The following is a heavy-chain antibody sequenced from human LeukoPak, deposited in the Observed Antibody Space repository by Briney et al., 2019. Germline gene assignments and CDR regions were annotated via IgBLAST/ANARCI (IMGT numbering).Heavy chain of an antibody. CDR2: ISADNGNT. CDR1: GYTFTNYG. Sequence: GAPVKVSCKASGYTFTNYGINWVRQAPGQGLEWMGWISADNGNTNYAQKVQGRVTMTTDTSTSTAYMELRSLRSDDTAVYHCARTPHRSLEWLYWGFFDYWGQGTLVTVSS. CDR3: ARTPHRSLEWLYWGFFDY. D-gene: IGHD3-3*01. J-gene: IGHJ4*02. V-gene: IGHV1-18*01.